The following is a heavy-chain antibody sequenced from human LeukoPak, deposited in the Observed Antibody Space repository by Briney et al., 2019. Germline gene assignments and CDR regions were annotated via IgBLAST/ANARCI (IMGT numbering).Heavy chain of an antibody. Sequence: SETLSLTCAVYGGSFSGYYWSWIRQPPGKGLEWIGEINHSGSTNYNPSLKSRVTISVDTSKNQFSLKLSSVTAADTAVYYCARIHLVGRYFDWLLPFDYWGQGTLVTVSS. D-gene: IGHD3-9*01. V-gene: IGHV4-34*01. CDR3: ARIHLVGRYFDWLLPFDY. J-gene: IGHJ4*02. CDR1: GGSFSGYY. CDR2: INHSGST.